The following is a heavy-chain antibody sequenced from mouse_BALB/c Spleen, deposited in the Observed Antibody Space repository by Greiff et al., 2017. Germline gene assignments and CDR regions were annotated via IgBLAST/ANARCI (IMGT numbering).Heavy chain of an antibody. D-gene: IGHD2-2*01. CDR3: AREGNGYDWFAY. J-gene: IGHJ3*01. CDR1: GYSITSDYA. CDR2: ISYSGST. V-gene: IGHV3-2*02. Sequence: EVQRVESGPGLVKPSQSLSLTCTVTGYSITSDYAWNWIRQFPGNKLEWMGYISYSGSTSYNPSLKSRISITRDTSKNQFFLQLNSVTTEDTATYYCAREGNGYDWFAYWGQGTLVTVSA.